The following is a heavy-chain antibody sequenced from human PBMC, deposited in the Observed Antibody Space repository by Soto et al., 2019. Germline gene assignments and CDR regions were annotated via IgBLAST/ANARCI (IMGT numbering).Heavy chain of an antibody. D-gene: IGHD5-12*01. CDR1: GFTFSGFA. V-gene: IGHV3-23*01. CDR2: VDYTGSYT. CDR3: AKRSGGFSEFDY. Sequence: EVQLLESGGGLVQPGGSLRLSCAASGFTFSGFAMNWVRQPPGKGLDWVSSVDYTGSYTFYAASVKGRFIISRDNSKNMVYLELNSLRAEDTAVYYCAKRSGGFSEFDYWGQGTLVIVSS. J-gene: IGHJ4*02.